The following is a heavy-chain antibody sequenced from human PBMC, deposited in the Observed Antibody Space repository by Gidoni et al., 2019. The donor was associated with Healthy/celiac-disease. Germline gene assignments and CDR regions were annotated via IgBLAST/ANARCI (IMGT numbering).Heavy chain of an antibody. CDR3: ARAGWELLGPLDY. CDR1: GLPFSDYY. D-gene: IGHD1-26*01. Sequence: QVQLVEAGGGLVKPGGSLRLSCAAPGLPFSDYYLSWIRQAPGKGLEWVSSISSSGSTIYYAASVKGRFTISRDNAKNSLYLQMNSLRAEDTAVYYCARAGWELLGPLDYWGQGTLVTVSS. CDR2: ISSSGSTI. V-gene: IGHV3-11*01. J-gene: IGHJ4*02.